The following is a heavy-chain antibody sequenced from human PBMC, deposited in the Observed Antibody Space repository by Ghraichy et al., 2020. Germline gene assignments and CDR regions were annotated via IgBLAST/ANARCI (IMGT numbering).Heavy chain of an antibody. D-gene: IGHD2-2*01. Sequence: SETLSLTCTVSGGSISSGSYHWSWIRQSAGKGLEWIGRIYTSGSTNYNPSLKSRVTISVDTSKNQFSLKLSSVTAADTAVYYCARARYCSSASCKDHFDYWGQGTLVTVSS. J-gene: IGHJ4*02. CDR2: IYTSGST. CDR3: ARARYCSSASCKDHFDY. CDR1: GGSISSGSYH. V-gene: IGHV4-61*02.